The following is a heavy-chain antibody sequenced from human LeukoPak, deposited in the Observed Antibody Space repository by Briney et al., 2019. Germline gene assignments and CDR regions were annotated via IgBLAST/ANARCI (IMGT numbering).Heavy chain of an antibody. CDR1: GFTLSDYY. V-gene: IGHV3-11*04. CDR3: AVDYTGYFDY. J-gene: IGHJ4*02. Sequence: GRSLRLSCAASGFTLSDYYMSWIRQAPGKGLEWVSYISSNGSTIYYADSVKGRFTISRDNAKNSLYLQMNSLRAEDTAVYYCAVDYTGYFDYWGQGTLVTVSS. D-gene: IGHD2-2*02. CDR2: ISSNGSTI.